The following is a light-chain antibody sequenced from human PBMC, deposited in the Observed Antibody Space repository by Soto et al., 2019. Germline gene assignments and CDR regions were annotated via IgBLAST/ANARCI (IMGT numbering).Light chain of an antibody. Sequence: DIQMTQSPSTLSASVGDRVTITCRASQSISSWLAWYQQKPGKAPKLLIYDASSLESGVPSRFSGSGSGTEFTLTISSLQPDDSATYYCQQYASYSRTFGQGTKVDIK. CDR3: QQYASYSRT. J-gene: IGKJ1*01. CDR2: DAS. V-gene: IGKV1-5*01. CDR1: QSISSW.